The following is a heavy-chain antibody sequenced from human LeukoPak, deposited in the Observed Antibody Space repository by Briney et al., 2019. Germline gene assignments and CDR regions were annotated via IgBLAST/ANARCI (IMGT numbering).Heavy chain of an antibody. CDR2: INSDGSST. J-gene: IGHJ4*02. V-gene: IGHV3-74*01. D-gene: IGHD4-11*01. CDR1: GLTFSSHW. Sequence: GGSLRLSCAASGLTFSSHWMHWVRQAPGKGLVWVSRINSDGSSTSYADSVKGRFTISRDNSKNTLYLQMNSLRAEDTAVYYCAKDDVPYSNYVALGYWGQGTLVTVSS. CDR3: AKDDVPYSNYVALGY.